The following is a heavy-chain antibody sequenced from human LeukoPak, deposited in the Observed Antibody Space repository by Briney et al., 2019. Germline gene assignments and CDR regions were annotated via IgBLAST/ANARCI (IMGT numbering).Heavy chain of an antibody. CDR3: AGTSGYSYGYGGYYYMDV. D-gene: IGHD5-18*01. J-gene: IGHJ6*03. CDR1: GGTFSSYA. CDR2: IIPIFGTA. V-gene: IGHV1-69*05. Sequence: SVKVSCKASGGTFSSYAISWVRQAPGQGLEWMGGIIPIFGTANYAQKFQGRGTITTDESTSTAYMELSSLRSGDTAVYYCAGTSGYSYGYGGYYYMDVWGKGTTVTVSS.